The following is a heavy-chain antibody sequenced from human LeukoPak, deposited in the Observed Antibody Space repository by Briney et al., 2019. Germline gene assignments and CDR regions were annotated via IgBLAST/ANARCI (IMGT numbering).Heavy chain of an antibody. J-gene: IGHJ4*02. V-gene: IGHV1-69*13. D-gene: IGHD3-22*01. CDR3: ARDLYYDTKRKGLDY. CDR1: GGTFSSYA. Sequence: SVKVSCKASGGTFSSYAISWVRQAPGQGLEWMGGIIPIFGTANYAQKFQGRVTITADESTSTAYMELSSLRSEDTAVYYCARDLYYDTKRKGLDYWGQGTLVTVSS. CDR2: IIPIFGTA.